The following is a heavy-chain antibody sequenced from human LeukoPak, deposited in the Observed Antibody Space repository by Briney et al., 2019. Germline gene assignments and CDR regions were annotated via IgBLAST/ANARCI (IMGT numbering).Heavy chain of an antibody. CDR3: AKGAVVPAARGAFDI. D-gene: IGHD2-2*01. CDR2: ISWNSGSI. J-gene: IGHJ3*02. Sequence: GGSLRLSCAASGFTFDDYAMHWVRQAPGKGLEWVSGISWNSGSIGYADSVKGRFTISRDNAKNSLYLQMNSLRAEDTALYYCAKGAVVPAARGAFDIWGQGTMVTVSS. V-gene: IGHV3-9*01. CDR1: GFTFDDYA.